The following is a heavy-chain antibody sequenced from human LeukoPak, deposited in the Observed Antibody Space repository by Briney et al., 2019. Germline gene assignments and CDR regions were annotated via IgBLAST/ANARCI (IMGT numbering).Heavy chain of an antibody. CDR3: ARGRPHGNDY. Sequence: GGSLRLSCAASGFTFSNFWMHWVRQAPGKGLVWVSRIASDGSSTTYADSVKGRFSISRDNAKNTLYLQMNSLRVEDTAVYYCARGRPHGNDYWGQGTLVTVSS. CDR1: GFTFSNFW. D-gene: IGHD4-23*01. J-gene: IGHJ4*02. CDR2: IASDGSST. V-gene: IGHV3-74*01.